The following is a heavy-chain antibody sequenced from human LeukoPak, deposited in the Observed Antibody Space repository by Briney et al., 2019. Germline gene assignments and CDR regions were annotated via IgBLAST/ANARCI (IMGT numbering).Heavy chain of an antibody. CDR2: ISAYNGNT. J-gene: IGHJ4*02. V-gene: IGHV1-18*01. Sequence: GASVKVSCKASGYTFTSYGISWVRQAPGQGLEWMGWISAYNGNTNYAQKLQGRVTMTPDTSTSTAYMELRSLRSDDTAVYYCAREGVKYYYDSSGSEFDYWGQGTLVTVSS. CDR3: AREGVKYYYDSSGSEFDY. CDR1: GYTFTSYG. D-gene: IGHD3-22*01.